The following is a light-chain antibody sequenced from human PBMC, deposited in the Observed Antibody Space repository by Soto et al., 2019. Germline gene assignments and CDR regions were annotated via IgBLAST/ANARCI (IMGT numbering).Light chain of an antibody. CDR2: AAS. Sequence: DIQMTQSPSSLSASVGDRVTITCRASQSISSYLNWYQQKPGKAPKLLICAASSLQSGVPSRFSGSVSVTDFTLTISTLQPEDFATYYCQQSYSTPYTFGQGTKLELK. V-gene: IGKV1-39*01. CDR3: QQSYSTPYT. CDR1: QSISSY. J-gene: IGKJ2*01.